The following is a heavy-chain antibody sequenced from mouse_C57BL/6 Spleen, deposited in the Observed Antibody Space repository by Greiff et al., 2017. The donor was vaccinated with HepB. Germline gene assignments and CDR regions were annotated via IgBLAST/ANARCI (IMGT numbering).Heavy chain of an antibody. V-gene: IGHV5-4*01. CDR1: GFTFSSYA. CDR3: ARFGYYFFAY. J-gene: IGHJ3*01. Sequence: DVHLVESGGGLVKPGGSLKLSCAASGFTFSSYAMSWVRQTPEKRLEWVATISDGGSYTYYPDNVKGRFTISRDNAKNNLYLQMSHLKSEDTAMYYCARFGYYFFAYWGQGTLVTVSA. D-gene: IGHD2-3*01. CDR2: ISDGGSYT.